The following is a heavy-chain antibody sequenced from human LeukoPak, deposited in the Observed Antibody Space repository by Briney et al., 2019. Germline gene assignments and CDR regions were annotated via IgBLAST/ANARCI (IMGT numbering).Heavy chain of an antibody. CDR2: INHSGST. V-gene: IGHV4-34*01. J-gene: IGHJ1*01. CDR1: GGSFSGYY. D-gene: IGHD6-13*01. CDR3: ANFWSSIAAAGLPRIGYFQH. Sequence: SETLSLTCAVYGGSFSGYYWSWIRQPPGKGLEWIGAINHSGSTTYNPSLKSRVTTSVDTSKNQFSLKLSSVTAADTAVYYCANFWSSIAAAGLPRIGYFQHWGQGTLVTVSS.